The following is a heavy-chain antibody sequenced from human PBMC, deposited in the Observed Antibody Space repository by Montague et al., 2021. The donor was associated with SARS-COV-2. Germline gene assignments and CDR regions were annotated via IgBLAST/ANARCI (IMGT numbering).Heavy chain of an antibody. CDR2: IYYSGST. J-gene: IGHJ5*02. V-gene: IGHV4-59*08. CDR3: ARHRHITIFGVVIIPSWFDP. D-gene: IGHD3-3*01. CDR1: GGYINSHY. Sequence: SETLSLTCTVSGGYINSHYWSWIRRPPGKRLEWIGYIYYSGSTDYNPSLKSRVAISVDTSKNQFSLKLSSVTAADTAVYYCARHRHITIFGVVIIPSWFDPWGQGTLVTVSS.